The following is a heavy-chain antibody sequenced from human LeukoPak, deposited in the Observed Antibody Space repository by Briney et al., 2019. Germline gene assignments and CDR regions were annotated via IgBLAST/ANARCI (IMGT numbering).Heavy chain of an antibody. Sequence: PSETLSLTCAVSGGSISSGGYSWSWIRQPPGKGLEWIGYIYHSGSTYYNPSLKSRVTISVDRSKNQFSLKPSSVTAADTAVYYCARGLVVVAVGLYFDYWGQGTLVTVSS. V-gene: IGHV4-30-2*01. CDR3: ARGLVVVAVGLYFDY. CDR2: IYHSGST. CDR1: GGSISSGGYS. J-gene: IGHJ4*02. D-gene: IGHD2-15*01.